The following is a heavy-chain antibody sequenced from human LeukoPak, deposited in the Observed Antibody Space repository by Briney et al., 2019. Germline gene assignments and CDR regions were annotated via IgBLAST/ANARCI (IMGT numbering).Heavy chain of an antibody. CDR3: ARPGCGGNCYYRMDV. V-gene: IGHV3-23*01. J-gene: IGHJ6*04. Sequence: GGSLRLSCAASGFTFSSYAMTWVRQALGKGLEWISAVSYDITRTFYADSVKGRFAISRDNSRNTLFLQMNSLRADDTAVYYCARPGCGGNCYYRMDVWGKGTTVTVSS. D-gene: IGHD2-21*01. CDR1: GFTFSSYA. CDR2: VSYDITRT.